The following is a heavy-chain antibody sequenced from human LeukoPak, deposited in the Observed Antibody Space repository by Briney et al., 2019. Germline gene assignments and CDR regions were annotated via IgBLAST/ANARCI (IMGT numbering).Heavy chain of an antibody. Sequence: EASVKVSCKASGYTFTSYGISWVRPAPGQGLAWMGWISAYNGNTNYALKLQGRVTMTTDTSTSTAYMELRSLRSDDTAVYYCAREGDCGGDCYPAGYSFDYWGQGTLVTVSS. D-gene: IGHD2-21*02. J-gene: IGHJ4*02. CDR2: ISAYNGNT. V-gene: IGHV1-18*01. CDR3: AREGDCGGDCYPAGYSFDY. CDR1: GYTFTSYG.